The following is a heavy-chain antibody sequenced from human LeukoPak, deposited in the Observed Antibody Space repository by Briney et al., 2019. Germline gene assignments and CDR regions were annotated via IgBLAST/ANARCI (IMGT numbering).Heavy chain of an antibody. CDR2: ISAYNGNT. CDR3: ARDGALGWRRDAFDI. D-gene: IGHD3-10*01. V-gene: IGHV1-18*01. CDR1: GYTFTSYG. Sequence: ASVKVSCKASGYTFTSYGISWVRQAPGQGLEWMGWISAYNGNTNYAQKLQGRVTMTTDTSTSTAYMELRSLRSDDTAVYYCARDGALGWRRDAFDIWGQGTMVTVSS. J-gene: IGHJ3*02.